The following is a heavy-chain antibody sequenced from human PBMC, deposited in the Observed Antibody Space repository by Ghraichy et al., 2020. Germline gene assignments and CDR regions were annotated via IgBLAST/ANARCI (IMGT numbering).Heavy chain of an antibody. J-gene: IGHJ3*02. V-gene: IGHV3-48*02. Sequence: RGSLRLSCRASGFTFSTYAMNWVRQAPGKGLEWVSWIFSSTSMHYADSVKGRFTISRDNGQNSLYLQLNSLRDEDTAVYYCVRDHNYAFDMWGQGTIVTVSS. CDR3: VRDHNYAFDM. CDR1: GFTFSTYA. CDR2: IFSSTSM.